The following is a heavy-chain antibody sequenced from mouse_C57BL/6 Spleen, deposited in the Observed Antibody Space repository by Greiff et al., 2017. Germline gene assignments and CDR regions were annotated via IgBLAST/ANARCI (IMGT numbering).Heavy chain of an antibody. CDR2: ISDGGSCT. CDR1: GFTFSSYA. J-gene: IGHJ3*01. CDR3: ARDDGYGQDWLAY. D-gene: IGHD2-3*01. V-gene: IGHV5-4*01. Sequence: VMLVESGGGLVKPGGSLKLSCAASGFTFSSYAMSWVRQTPEKRLEWVATISDGGSCTYYPDNVKGRFTISRDNAKSNLYLQMSHLKSEDTAMYYCARDDGYGQDWLAYWGQGTLVTVSA.